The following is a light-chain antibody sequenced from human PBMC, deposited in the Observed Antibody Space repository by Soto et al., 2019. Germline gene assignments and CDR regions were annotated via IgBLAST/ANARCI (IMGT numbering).Light chain of an antibody. CDR2: WAY. CDR3: QQYHTTPLT. J-gene: IGKJ4*01. Sequence: DIVMTQSPDSLAVSLGERATINRKSSQSVLYSADNKNYLAWYQQKPGQPPKLLIYWAYTRESGVPDRFSGSGSGTDFTLTITSLQTEDVAVYYCQQYHTTPLTFGGGTMVEIK. CDR1: QSVLYSADNKNY. V-gene: IGKV4-1*01.